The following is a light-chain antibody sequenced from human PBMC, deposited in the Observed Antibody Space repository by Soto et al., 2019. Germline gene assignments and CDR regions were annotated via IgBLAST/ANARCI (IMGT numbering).Light chain of an antibody. CDR3: QQYHIYSWT. V-gene: IGKV1-5*03. J-gene: IGKJ1*01. CDR2: KAS. CDR1: ENIGAW. Sequence: DIQMTQSPYTLSASVGDRVTITCRASENIGAWLAWYQQKPGKAPKLLIYKASSLESGVPSRFSGGGSGTEFTLTISSLQPDDFATYYCQQYHIYSWTFGQGTKVDIK.